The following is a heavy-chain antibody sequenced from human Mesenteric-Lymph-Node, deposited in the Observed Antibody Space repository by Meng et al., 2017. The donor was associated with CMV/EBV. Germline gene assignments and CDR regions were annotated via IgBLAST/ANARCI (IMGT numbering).Heavy chain of an antibody. V-gene: IGHV3-7*01. J-gene: IGHJ6*02. Sequence: GESLKISCAASGFTLSRNWMTWVRQAPGKGLEWVANIKQDGSQKYYVDSVKGRFTISRDNAKNSLYPQMNSLRAEDTAVYYCARDMEVFGVVEYFYGLDVWGQGTTVTVSS. D-gene: IGHD3-3*01. CDR2: IKQDGSQK. CDR1: GFTLSRNW. CDR3: ARDMEVFGVVEYFYGLDV.